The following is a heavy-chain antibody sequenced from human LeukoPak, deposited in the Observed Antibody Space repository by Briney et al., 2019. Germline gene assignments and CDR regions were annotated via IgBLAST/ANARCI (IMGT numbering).Heavy chain of an antibody. D-gene: IGHD3-10*01. J-gene: IGHJ4*02. V-gene: IGHV3-21*01. CDR2: ISSSSSYI. Sequence: PGGSLRLSCAASGFTFSSYSMNWVRQAPGKGLEWVSSISSSSSYIYYADSVKGRFTISRDNAKNSLYLQMNSLRAEDTAVYYCAKDPHRATMVRGTASTYFDYWGQGTLVTVSS. CDR1: GFTFSSYS. CDR3: AKDPHRATMVRGTASTYFDY.